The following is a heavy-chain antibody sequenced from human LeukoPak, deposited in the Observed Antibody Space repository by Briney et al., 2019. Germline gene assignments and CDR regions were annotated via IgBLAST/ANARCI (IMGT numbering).Heavy chain of an antibody. V-gene: IGHV1-18*01. Sequence: ATSVKVSCKTSGYKFKTVGISWVRQAPGQGLEWMGWIRADKGKTDYAQKFQDRVTLTIDTSTSTAYMELRSLTSDDTATYYCARDRSNSDFWGQGTLVTVS. CDR3: ARDRSNSDF. CDR2: IRADKGKT. D-gene: IGHD4-11*01. J-gene: IGHJ4*02. CDR1: GYKFKTVG.